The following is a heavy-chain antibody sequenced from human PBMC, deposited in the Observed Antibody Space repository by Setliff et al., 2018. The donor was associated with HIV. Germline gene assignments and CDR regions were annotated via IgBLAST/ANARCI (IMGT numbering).Heavy chain of an antibody. J-gene: IGHJ4*02. D-gene: IGHD2-15*01. CDR1: DDSFSNYD. Sequence: SETLSLTCVVSDDSFSNYDWTWIRQPPGKALEWIGYISSSGTTNYNPSLRSRFTISIETSNTRFSLWLRSVTAADTATYFCARLGRAIDDGGSSLRLDFWGQGMLVTVSS. V-gene: IGHV4-4*09. CDR3: ARLGRAIDDGGSSLRLDF. CDR2: ISSSGTT.